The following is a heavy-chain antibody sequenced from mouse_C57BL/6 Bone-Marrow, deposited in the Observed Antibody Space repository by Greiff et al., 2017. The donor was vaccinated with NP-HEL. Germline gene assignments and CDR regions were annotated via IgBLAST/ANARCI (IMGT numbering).Heavy chain of an antibody. Sequence: EVQLQQSGPVLVKPGASVKMSCKASGYTFTDYYMHWVKQSPGKSLEWIGVINPYNGGTSYNQKFKGKATLTVDKSSSTAYMQLNSLTSEASAVYYGANYGSSACAYWGQGTLVTVSA. CDR3: ANYGSSACAY. CDR2: INPYNGGT. V-gene: IGHV1-19*01. J-gene: IGHJ3*01. CDR1: GYTFTDYY. D-gene: IGHD1-1*01.